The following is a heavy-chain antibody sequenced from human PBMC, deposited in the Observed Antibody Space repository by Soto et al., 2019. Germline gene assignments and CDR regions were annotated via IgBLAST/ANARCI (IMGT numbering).Heavy chain of an antibody. V-gene: IGHV4-30-2*01. CDR1: GGSISSGGYS. D-gene: IGHD6-13*01. CDR2: IYHSGST. J-gene: IGHJ5*02. Sequence: QLQLQESGSGLVKPSQTLSLTCAVSGGSISSGGYSWSWIRQPPGKGLEWIGYIYHSGSTYYNPSLKGRVTIAVDRAKNQFSLKLSSVTAADTAVYYCARDASPPYSSSWYYGNWFAPWGQGTLVTVSS. CDR3: ARDASPPYSSSWYYGNWFAP.